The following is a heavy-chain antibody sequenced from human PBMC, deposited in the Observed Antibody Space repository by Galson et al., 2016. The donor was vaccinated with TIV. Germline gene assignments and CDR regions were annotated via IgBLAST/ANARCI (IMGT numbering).Heavy chain of an antibody. CDR2: IIAIFGTT. J-gene: IGHJ4*02. Sequence: SVKVSCKASGGIFNSYAISWVRQAPGQGLEWMGRIIAIFGTTNYAQKFQGRVTITADESTSTVYMELRSLISEDTAVYYCARGSDYYEGSGYQNWGQGTLVTVSS. D-gene: IGHD3-22*01. CDR3: ARGSDYYEGSGYQN. V-gene: IGHV1-69*13. CDR1: GGIFNSYA.